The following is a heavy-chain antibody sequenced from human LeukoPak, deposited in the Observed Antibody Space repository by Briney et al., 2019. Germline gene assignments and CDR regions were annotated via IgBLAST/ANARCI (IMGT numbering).Heavy chain of an antibody. Sequence: PSETLSLTCTVSGGSISSGGYYWSWIRQHPGKGLEWIGYIYYSGSTYYNPSLKSRVTISVDTSKNQFSLKLSSVTAADTAVYYCASQTTLGRDHLDPWGQGTLVNVSS. CDR2: IYYSGST. CDR3: ASQTTLGRDHLDP. CDR1: GGSISSGGYY. J-gene: IGHJ5*02. D-gene: IGHD3-16*01. V-gene: IGHV4-31*03.